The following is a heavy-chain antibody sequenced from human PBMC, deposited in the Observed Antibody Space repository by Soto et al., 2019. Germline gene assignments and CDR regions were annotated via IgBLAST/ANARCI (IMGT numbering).Heavy chain of an antibody. CDR2: ISNSSSYI. CDR3: ARADCSSTSCYWRAEPNWFDP. CDR1: GFTFSSYS. J-gene: IGHJ5*02. Sequence: GGSLRLSCAASGFTFSSYSMNWVRQAPGKGLEWVSSISNSSSYIYHADFVKGRFTISRDNAKNSLYLQMNSLRAEDTAVYYCARADCSSTSCYWRAEPNWFDPWGQGTLVTVSS. V-gene: IGHV3-21*01. D-gene: IGHD2-2*01.